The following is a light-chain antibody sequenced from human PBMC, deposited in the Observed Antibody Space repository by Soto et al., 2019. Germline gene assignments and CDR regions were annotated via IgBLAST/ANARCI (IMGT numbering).Light chain of an antibody. CDR2: GAS. V-gene: IGKV1-39*01. J-gene: IGKJ5*01. Sequence: DIQLTQSPSSLSAPVGDIVTITFRASQSFSSDLNWYQQKPGKAPKLLIYGASTLHSGVPSRFSGSGSGTDFTLTISSLQPEDFATYYCQQSYSFPITFGQGTRLEI. CDR3: QQSYSFPIT. CDR1: QSFSSD.